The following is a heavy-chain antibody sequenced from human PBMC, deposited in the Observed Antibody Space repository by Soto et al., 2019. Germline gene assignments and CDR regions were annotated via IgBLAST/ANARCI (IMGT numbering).Heavy chain of an antibody. CDR3: ARRGSSSVVTAITWAYYYYGMDV. CDR2: MNPNSGNT. CDR1: GYTFTSYD. V-gene: IGHV1-8*01. D-gene: IGHD2-21*02. J-gene: IGHJ6*02. Sequence: ASVKVSCKASGYTFTSYDINWLRQATGQGLEWMGWMNPNSGNTGYAQKFQGRVTMTRNTSISTAYMELSSLRSEDTAVYYCARRGSSSVVTAITWAYYYYGMDVWGQGTTVTVSS.